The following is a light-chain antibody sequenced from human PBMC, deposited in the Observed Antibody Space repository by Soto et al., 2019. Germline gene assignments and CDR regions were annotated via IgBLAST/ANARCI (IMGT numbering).Light chain of an antibody. CDR3: QKYNSAPRT. J-gene: IGKJ1*01. Sequence: DIQMTQSPSSLSASVGDRVTITCRASQGIIDYLAWYQQRPGKAPKLLIYAASTLQSGVPSRFSGSGAGTDFILTISSLQPEDVATYYCQKYNSAPRTFGQGTNLEIK. CDR1: QGIIDY. CDR2: AAS. V-gene: IGKV1-27*01.